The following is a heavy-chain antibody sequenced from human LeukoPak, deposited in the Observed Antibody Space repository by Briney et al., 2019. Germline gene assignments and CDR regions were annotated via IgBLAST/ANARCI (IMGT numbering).Heavy chain of an antibody. CDR1: GFTFISYS. CDR2: ISGSSSAI. J-gene: IGHJ4*02. Sequence: GGSLRLSCAASGFTFISYSMNWVRQAPGKGLEWVSYISGSSSAIHYADSVKGRFTISRDNSKNTLYLQMNSLRAEDTAVYYCAKGGQKYYYDSSGYYRVYYFDYWGQGTLVTVSS. CDR3: AKGGQKYYYDSSGYYRVYYFDY. D-gene: IGHD3-22*01. V-gene: IGHV3-48*01.